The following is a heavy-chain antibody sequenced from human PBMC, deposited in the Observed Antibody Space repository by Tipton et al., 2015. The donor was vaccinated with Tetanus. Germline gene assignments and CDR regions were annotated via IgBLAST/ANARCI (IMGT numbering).Heavy chain of an antibody. CDR2: IYYSGST. D-gene: IGHD6-6*01. Sequence: TLSLTCTVSGGSISSYYWSWIRQPPGKGLEWIGYIYYSGSTNYNPSLKSRLSMSVDTSKNQFSLNLTSVTAADTAVYYCARDQGGGRVVRLNWFDPWGQGTLVTVSS. CDR3: ARDQGGGRVVRLNWFDP. V-gene: IGHV4-59*12. J-gene: IGHJ5*02. CDR1: GGSISSYY.